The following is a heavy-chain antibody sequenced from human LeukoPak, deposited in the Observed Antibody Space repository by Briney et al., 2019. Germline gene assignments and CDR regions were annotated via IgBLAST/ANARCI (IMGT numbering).Heavy chain of an antibody. CDR1: RYTFTDYD. CDR2: INPTSGGR. CDR3: ASGGVAVAGSAIDY. J-gene: IGHJ4*02. Sequence: ASVNVSGKASRYTFTDYDMHWVRQAARQGLEYMGLINPTSGGRNYGQKFQGRVAMTSDTSISTAYMELSSLTSDGTAVYSCASGGVAVAGSAIDYWGQGGLVTVCS. V-gene: IGHV1-2*02. D-gene: IGHD6-19*01.